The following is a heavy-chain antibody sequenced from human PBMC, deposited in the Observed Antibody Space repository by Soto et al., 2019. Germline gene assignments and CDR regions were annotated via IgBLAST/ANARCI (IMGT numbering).Heavy chain of an antibody. Sequence: GEXLXXXXKGSXYSXTXYWXXXXXXXXXKGLEWMGIIYPGASDTTYTPSFQGQVTISADKSISTAYLQWSSLKASDTALYYCAGHRPPYGDYAWFDPWGQGTLVTVS. CDR2: IYPGASDT. D-gene: IGHD4-17*01. V-gene: IGHV5-51*01. CDR3: AGHRPPYGDYAWFDP. CDR1: XYSXTXYW. J-gene: IGHJ5*02.